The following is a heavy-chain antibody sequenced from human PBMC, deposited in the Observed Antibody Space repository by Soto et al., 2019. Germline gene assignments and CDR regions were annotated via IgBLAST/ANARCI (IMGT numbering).Heavy chain of an antibody. CDR2: MNPNSGNT. CDR1: GYTFTSYD. V-gene: IGHV1-8*01. CDR3: ARSGYCSSTSCYGFPRRERWFDP. J-gene: IGHJ5*02. Sequence: ASVKVSCKASGYTFTSYDINWVRQATGQGLGWMGWMNPNSGNTGYAQKFQGRVTMTRNTSISTAYMELSSLRSDDTAVYYCARSGYCSSTSCYGFPRRERWFDPWGQGTLVTVSS. D-gene: IGHD2-2*01.